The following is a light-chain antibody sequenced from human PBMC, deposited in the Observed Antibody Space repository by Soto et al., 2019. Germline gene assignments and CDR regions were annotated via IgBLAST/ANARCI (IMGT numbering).Light chain of an antibody. CDR2: GAS. CDR3: QQYKNWPAIT. J-gene: IGKJ5*01. CDR1: QSVSSN. V-gene: IGKV3D-15*01. Sequence: EIVMTQSLATLSLSPGEVATLSCRASQSVSSNLAWYQQKPGQAPRLLIYGASTRATGIPARFSGSGSGTEFALTISSLQSEDFAVYYCQQYKNWPAITFGQGTRLEIK.